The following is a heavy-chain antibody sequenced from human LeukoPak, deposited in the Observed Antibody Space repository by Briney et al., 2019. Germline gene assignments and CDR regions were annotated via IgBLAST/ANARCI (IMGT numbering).Heavy chain of an antibody. CDR3: ARLAAAADY. V-gene: IGHV3-7*01. Sequence: GGSLRLSCAGSGFTFSSYWMDWVRQAPGKGLEWVANIKQDGIEKYFVDSVKGRFAISRDNAKNSLYLQMNSLRAEDTAVYYCARLAAAADYWGQGTLVTVSS. CDR1: GFTFSSYW. J-gene: IGHJ4*02. D-gene: IGHD6-13*01. CDR2: IKQDGIEK.